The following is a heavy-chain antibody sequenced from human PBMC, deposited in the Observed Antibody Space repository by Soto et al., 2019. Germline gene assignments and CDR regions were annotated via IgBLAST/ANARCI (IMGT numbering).Heavy chain of an antibody. V-gene: IGHV3-23*01. CDR3: AKDGRRVGPTLNWLDS. CDR2: VSGSGGTT. Sequence: EVQLLESGGGLVQPGGSLRLSCVVSGLSLSGYALSWVRQAPGKGLEWVSAVSGSGGTTYYADSVKGQFTISRDNSKNALYLQMNGLRVEDTAKYFCAKDGRRVGPTLNWLDSWGQGTQVTVTS. J-gene: IGHJ5*01. D-gene: IGHD1-26*01. CDR1: GLSLSGYA.